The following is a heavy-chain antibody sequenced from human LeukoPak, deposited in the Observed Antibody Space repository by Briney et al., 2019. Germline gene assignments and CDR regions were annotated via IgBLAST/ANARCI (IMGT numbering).Heavy chain of an antibody. CDR1: GFSFSSNG. J-gene: IGHJ4*02. V-gene: IGHV3-7*01. CDR2: INPDGSEK. D-gene: IGHD6-13*01. Sequence: GGSLRLSCAASGFSFSSNGMTWVRQAPGKGLEWVGNINPDGSEKFYVDSVRGRFTISRDNAKSSLYLQMNSLRAEDTAVYYCAKTGAAAGFYYFDYWGQGTLVTVSS. CDR3: AKTGAAAGFYYFDY.